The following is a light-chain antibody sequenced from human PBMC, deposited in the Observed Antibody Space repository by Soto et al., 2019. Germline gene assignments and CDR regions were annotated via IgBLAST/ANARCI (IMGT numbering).Light chain of an antibody. Sequence: EIVLTQSPGTLSLSPGERATLSCRASRSVSSYLAWYQQKPGQAPRLLIYDASNRATGIPARLSGSGSETDFTLTISSLEPEDFAVYYCQQRSNWPSLTFGGGTKVDIK. CDR3: QQRSNWPSLT. CDR2: DAS. J-gene: IGKJ4*01. CDR1: RSVSSY. V-gene: IGKV3-11*01.